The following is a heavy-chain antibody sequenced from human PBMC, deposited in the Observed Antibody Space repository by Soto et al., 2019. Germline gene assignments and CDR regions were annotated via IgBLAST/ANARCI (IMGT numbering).Heavy chain of an antibody. Sequence: GGSLRLSCAASGFTFSSYAMHWVRQAPGKGPEWVAVISYDGSNKYYADSVKGRFTISRDNSKNTLYLQMNSLRAEDTAVYYCARDFGYYDFWSGYYRYYYGMDVWGQGTTVTVSS. CDR2: ISYDGSNK. CDR1: GFTFSSYA. J-gene: IGHJ6*02. D-gene: IGHD3-3*01. V-gene: IGHV3-30-3*01. CDR3: ARDFGYYDFWSGYYRYYYGMDV.